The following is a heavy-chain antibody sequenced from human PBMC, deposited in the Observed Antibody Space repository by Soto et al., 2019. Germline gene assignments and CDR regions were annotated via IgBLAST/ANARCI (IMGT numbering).Heavy chain of an antibody. CDR1: GGSISSSSYY. CDR3: AREGAVAGLDY. Sequence: SETLSLTCTVSGGSISSSSYYWGWIRQPPGKGVEWIGSIYYSGSTYYNPSLKSRVTISVDTSKNQFSLKLSSVTAADTAVYYCAREGAVAGLDYWGQGTLVTVSS. CDR2: IYYSGST. V-gene: IGHV4-39*02. J-gene: IGHJ4*02. D-gene: IGHD6-19*01.